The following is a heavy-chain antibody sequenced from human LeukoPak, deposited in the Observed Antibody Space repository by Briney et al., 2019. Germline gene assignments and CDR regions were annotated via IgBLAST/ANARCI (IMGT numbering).Heavy chain of an antibody. CDR1: GFTFSSYG. CDR3: ARDFYDSSGYYVFGFDY. V-gene: IGHV3-23*01. D-gene: IGHD3-22*01. CDR2: VGGSGGGT. J-gene: IGHJ4*02. Sequence: PGGSLRLSCAASGFTFSSYGMSWVRQAPGKGLEWVSVVGGSGGGTYHADSVKGRFTISRDNAKNSLYLQMNSLRAEDTAVYYCARDFYDSSGYYVFGFDYWGQGTLVTVSS.